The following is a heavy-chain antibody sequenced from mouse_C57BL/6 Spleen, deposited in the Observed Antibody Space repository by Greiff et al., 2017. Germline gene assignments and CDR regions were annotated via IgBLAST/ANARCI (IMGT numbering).Heavy chain of an antibody. J-gene: IGHJ2*01. CDR3: AREVVLRSGFDY. V-gene: IGHV1-52*01. CDR1: GYTFTSYW. Sequence: QVQLQQPGAELVRPGSSVKLSCKASGYTFTSYWMHWVKQRPIQGLEWLGNIYPSDSDTHYNQKFKDKATLTVDKSSSTAYMQRSSLTSEDSAVYCCAREVVLRSGFDYWGQGTTLT. CDR2: IYPSDSDT. D-gene: IGHD1-1*01.